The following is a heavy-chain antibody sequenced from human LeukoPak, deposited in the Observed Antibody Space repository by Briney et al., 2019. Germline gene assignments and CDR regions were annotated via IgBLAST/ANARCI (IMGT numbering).Heavy chain of an antibody. D-gene: IGHD3-16*01. CDR3: ASLIKYPRTFDY. CDR2: ISSSSSTI. CDR1: GFTFSSYS. Sequence: GSLRLSCAASGFTFSSYSMNWVRQAPGKGLEWVSCISSSSSTIYYADSVKGRFTISRDNAKNSLYLQMNSLRAEDTAVYYCASLIKYPRTFDYWGQGTLVTVSS. V-gene: IGHV3-48*01. J-gene: IGHJ4*02.